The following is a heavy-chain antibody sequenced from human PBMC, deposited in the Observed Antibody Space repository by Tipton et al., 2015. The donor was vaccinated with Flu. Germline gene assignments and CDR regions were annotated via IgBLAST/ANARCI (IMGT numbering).Heavy chain of an antibody. CDR2: ISAYNGNT. CDR1: GYTFTSYG. CDR3: ARDGGWFGP. D-gene: IGHD2-15*01. Sequence: QMQLVQSGPEVKKPGASVKVSCKTSGYTFTSYGISWVRQAPGQGLEWMGWISAYNGNTDYAERFQGRVTMTIDTSTSTAYMELRSLRSAETAVYYSARDGGWFGPWGQGTLVTVSS. V-gene: IGHV1-18*01. J-gene: IGHJ5*02.